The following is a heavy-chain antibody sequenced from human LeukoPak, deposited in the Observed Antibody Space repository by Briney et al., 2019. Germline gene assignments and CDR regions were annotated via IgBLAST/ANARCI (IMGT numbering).Heavy chain of an antibody. CDR3: ARQRYDFWSGYFDY. V-gene: IGHV4-39*01. Sequence: SETLSLTCTVSGGSISSSSYYWGWIRQPPGKGLEWIGSIYYSGSTYYNPSLKSRVTISVDTSKNQFSLKLSSVTAADTAVYYCARQRYDFWSGYFDYWGQGTLVTVSS. CDR1: GGSISSSSYY. CDR2: IYYSGST. J-gene: IGHJ4*02. D-gene: IGHD3-3*01.